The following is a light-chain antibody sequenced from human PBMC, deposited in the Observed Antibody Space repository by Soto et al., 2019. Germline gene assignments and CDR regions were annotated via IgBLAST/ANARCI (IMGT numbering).Light chain of an antibody. Sequence: QSVLTQPPSVSEAPRQRVTISCSGSSSNIGNNAVNWYQQLPGKAPKLLIYYDDLLPSGVSDRFSGSKSGTSASLAISGLQSEDEDDYYCAAWDGSLNGVVFGGGTKLTVL. J-gene: IGLJ2*01. CDR1: SSNIGNNA. V-gene: IGLV1-36*01. CDR2: YDD. CDR3: AAWDGSLNGVV.